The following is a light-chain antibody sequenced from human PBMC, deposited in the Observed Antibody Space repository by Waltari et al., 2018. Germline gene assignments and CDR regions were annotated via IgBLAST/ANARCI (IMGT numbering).Light chain of an antibody. J-gene: IGLJ3*02. Sequence: QSMLTQPPSASGTPGQRVTISCSGSYSNIGSNVVTWYQQLPGKAPKLLIYRSDRRPSGVPVRFSGSKSGSSASLAIDGLHSEDEADYYCASWDDSLNGHWVFGGGTKVTVL. CDR3: ASWDDSLNGHWV. V-gene: IGLV1-44*01. CDR2: RSD. CDR1: YSNIGSNV.